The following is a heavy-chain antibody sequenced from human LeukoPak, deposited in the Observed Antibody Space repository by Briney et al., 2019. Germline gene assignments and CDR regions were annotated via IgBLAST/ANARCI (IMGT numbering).Heavy chain of an antibody. CDR3: ARDMGYYGSGSYYYYGMDV. CDR1: GGSFSGYY. V-gene: IGHV4-59*01. D-gene: IGHD3-10*01. CDR2: IYYSGST. J-gene: IGHJ6*02. Sequence: SETLSLTCAVYGGSFSGYYWSWIRQPPGKGLEWIGYIYYSGSTNYNPSLKSRVTISVDTSKNQFSLKLSSVTAADTAVYYCARDMGYYGSGSYYYYGMDVWGQGTTVTVSS.